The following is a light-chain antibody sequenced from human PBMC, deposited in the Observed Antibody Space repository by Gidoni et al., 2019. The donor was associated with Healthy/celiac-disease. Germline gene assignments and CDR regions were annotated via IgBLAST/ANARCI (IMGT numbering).Light chain of an antibody. CDR3: QQYGSSPQT. J-gene: IGKJ1*01. CDR1: QSVSSSY. CDR2: GAP. Sequence: EIALTQSPGSLSLSPGERATLSCRASQSVSSSYLAWYQQKPGEAPRLLIDGAPSRATGIPDRCSGSGSGTDFTITISRLEPEDFAVYYCQQYGSSPQTFGQGTKVEIK. V-gene: IGKV3-20*01.